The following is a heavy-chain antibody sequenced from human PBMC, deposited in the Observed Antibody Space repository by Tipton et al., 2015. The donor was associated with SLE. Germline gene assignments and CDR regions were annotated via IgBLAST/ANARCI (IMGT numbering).Heavy chain of an antibody. D-gene: IGHD3-16*01. J-gene: IGHJ4*02. CDR1: GGSFSGYY. CDR3: ARDVTGDGLD. V-gene: IGHV4-34*09. CDR2: IYYSGST. Sequence: TLSLTCAVYGGSFSGYYWSWIRQPPGRGLEWIGYIYYSGSTYYNPSLKSRVTISVDTSKNQFSLKLSSVTAADTAVYYCARDVTGDGLDWGQGTLVTVSS.